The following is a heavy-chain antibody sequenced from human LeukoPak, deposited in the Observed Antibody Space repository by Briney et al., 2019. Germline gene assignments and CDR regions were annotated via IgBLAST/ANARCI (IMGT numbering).Heavy chain of an antibody. CDR3: ARQSVCSSTSCYWGWFDP. D-gene: IGHD2-2*01. V-gene: IGHV4-59*08. CDR1: GGSISSYY. Sequence: SETLSLTCTVSGGSISSYYWSWIRQPPGKGLEWIGYIYYSGSTNYNPSLKSRVTISVDTSKNQFSLKLSSVTAADTAVYYCARQSVCSSTSCYWGWFDPWGQGTLVTVSS. J-gene: IGHJ5*02. CDR2: IYYSGST.